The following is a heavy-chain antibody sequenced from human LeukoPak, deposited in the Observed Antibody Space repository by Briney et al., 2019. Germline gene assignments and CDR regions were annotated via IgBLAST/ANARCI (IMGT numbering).Heavy chain of an antibody. V-gene: IGHV4-59*01. D-gene: IGHD2-2*01. Sequence: PSETLSLTCTVSGGSISSYYWSWIRQPPGKGMEWIGYIYYSGSTNYNPSLKSRVTISVDTSKNQFSLKLSSVTAADTAVCYCAREGQLLGNAFDIWGQGTMVTVSS. CDR2: IYYSGST. J-gene: IGHJ3*02. CDR3: AREGQLLGNAFDI. CDR1: GGSISSYY.